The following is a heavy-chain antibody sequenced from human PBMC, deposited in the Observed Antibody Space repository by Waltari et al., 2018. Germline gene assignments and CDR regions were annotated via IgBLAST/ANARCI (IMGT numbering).Heavy chain of an antibody. CDR3: ARRGSGEEGRWFDP. J-gene: IGHJ5*02. CDR1: GYTFTSHW. V-gene: IGHV5-51*01. Sequence: EVQLVQSGAEVKKPGESLQISCKGFGYTFTSHWIAWVRQTPGKVLEWVGIIYPGDSDTRYSPSFQGQVTILADKSISTTYLQWSSLKASDTAMYYCARRGSGEEGRWFDPWGQGTLVTVSS. CDR2: IYPGDSDT. D-gene: IGHD1-26*01.